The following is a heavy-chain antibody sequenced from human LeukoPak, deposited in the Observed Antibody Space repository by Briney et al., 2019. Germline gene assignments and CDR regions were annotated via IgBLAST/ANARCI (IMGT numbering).Heavy chain of an antibody. CDR3: ARVRGTGTLNDAFDI. D-gene: IGHD3-10*01. Sequence: GGSLRLSCAASGFTFSDYYMSWIRQAPGKGLEWVSYISSSGSTIYYADSVKGRFTISRDNAKNSLYLQMNSLRAEDTAVYYCARVRGTGTLNDAFDIWGQGTMVTVSS. J-gene: IGHJ3*02. CDR2: ISSSGSTI. CDR1: GFTFSDYY. V-gene: IGHV3-11*01.